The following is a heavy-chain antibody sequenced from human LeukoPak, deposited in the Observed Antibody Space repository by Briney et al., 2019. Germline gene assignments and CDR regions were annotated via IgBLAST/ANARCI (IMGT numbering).Heavy chain of an antibody. Sequence: DPGGSLRLSCAVSGITLGNYGMSWVRQAPGKGLEWVAGISDSGGRTNYADSVKGRFTISRENSKNTLYLQMNSLRAEDTAVYFCAKRGVVIRVILVGFHKEAYYFDSWGQGALVTVSS. CDR1: GITLGNYG. CDR2: ISDSGGRT. V-gene: IGHV3-23*01. J-gene: IGHJ4*02. D-gene: IGHD3-10*01. CDR3: AKRGVVIRVILVGFHKEAYYFDS.